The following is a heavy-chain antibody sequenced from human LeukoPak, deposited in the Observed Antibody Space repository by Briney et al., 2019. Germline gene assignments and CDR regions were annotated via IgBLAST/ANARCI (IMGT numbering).Heavy chain of an antibody. D-gene: IGHD1-26*01. CDR2: VSGSGENT. V-gene: IGHV3-23*01. CDR1: GFIFGNYP. Sequence: SGGSLRLSCAASGFIFGNYPMSWVRQAPGKGLEWVSGVSGSGENTYYADSVEGRFTISRDNSKNTLYLQMTSLRAEDTAIYYCAKAGGGYSRKAFDIWGQGTMVTVSS. J-gene: IGHJ3*02. CDR3: AKAGGGYSRKAFDI.